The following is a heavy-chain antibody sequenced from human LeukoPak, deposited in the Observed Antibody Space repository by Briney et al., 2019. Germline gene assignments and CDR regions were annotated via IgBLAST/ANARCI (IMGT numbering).Heavy chain of an antibody. D-gene: IGHD4-17*01. Sequence: GGSLRLSCAASGFTFSNYAMNWVRQAPGKGLEWVSYISSSSTRTIYYADSVKGRFTISRDHAKNSLYLQMNSLRDEDTVVYYCARDYGGYANNLQYWGQGTLVTVSS. CDR1: GFTFSNYA. J-gene: IGHJ4*02. CDR3: ARDYGGYANNLQY. CDR2: ISSSSTRTI. V-gene: IGHV3-48*02.